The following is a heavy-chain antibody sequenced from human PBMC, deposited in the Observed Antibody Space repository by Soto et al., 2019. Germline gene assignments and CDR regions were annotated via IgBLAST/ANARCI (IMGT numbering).Heavy chain of an antibody. Sequence: SETLSLTCTVSGGSISSYYWSWIRQPPGKGLEWIGYIYYSGSTNYNPSLKSRVTISVDTSKNQFSLKLSSVTAADTAVYYCAGGWYYYDSSGYYEPNGVYYYYGMDVWGQGTTVTVSS. CDR1: GGSISSYY. V-gene: IGHV4-59*01. CDR3: AGGWYYYDSSGYYEPNGVYYYYGMDV. J-gene: IGHJ6*02. D-gene: IGHD3-22*01. CDR2: IYYSGST.